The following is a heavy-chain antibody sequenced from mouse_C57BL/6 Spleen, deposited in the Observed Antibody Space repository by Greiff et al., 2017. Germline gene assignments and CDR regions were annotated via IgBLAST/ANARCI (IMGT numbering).Heavy chain of an antibody. CDR2: INPSTGGT. J-gene: IGHJ2*01. CDR1: GYSFTGYY. Sequence: EVKLMESGPELVKPGASVKISCKASGYSFTGYYMNWVKQSPEKSLEWIGEINPSTGGTTYNQKFKAKATLTVDKSSSTAYMQLKSLTSEDSAVYYCASAYDYLDYWGQGTTLTVSS. D-gene: IGHD2-3*01. V-gene: IGHV1-42*01. CDR3: ASAYDYLDY.